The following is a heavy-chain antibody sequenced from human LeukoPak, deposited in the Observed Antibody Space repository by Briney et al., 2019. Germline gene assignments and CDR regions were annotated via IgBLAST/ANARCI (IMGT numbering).Heavy chain of an antibody. CDR1: GFTFSSYS. J-gene: IGHJ4*02. D-gene: IGHD6-13*01. V-gene: IGHV3-21*01. CDR2: ISSSSSYI. Sequence: PGGSLRLSCAASGFTFSSYSMNWVRQAPGKGLEWVSSISSSSSYIYYADSVKGRFTISRDNAKNSLYLQMISLRAEDTAVYYCARSFLSIAAAATDYWGQGTLVTVSS. CDR3: ARSFLSIAAAATDY.